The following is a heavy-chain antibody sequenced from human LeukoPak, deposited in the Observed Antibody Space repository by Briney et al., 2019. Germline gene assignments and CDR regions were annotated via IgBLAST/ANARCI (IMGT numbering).Heavy chain of an antibody. Sequence: GGSLRLSCAASGFTFSTYWMTWVRQAPGKGLEWVANIKPDGSEKYYVDSVKGRFTISRDNAKNSLYLQMSSLTAEDTAVYYCARDRTRSAYWGQGTLVIVSS. CDR2: IKPDGSEK. J-gene: IGHJ4*02. D-gene: IGHD1-14*01. CDR1: GFTFSTYW. V-gene: IGHV3-7*01. CDR3: ARDRTRSAY.